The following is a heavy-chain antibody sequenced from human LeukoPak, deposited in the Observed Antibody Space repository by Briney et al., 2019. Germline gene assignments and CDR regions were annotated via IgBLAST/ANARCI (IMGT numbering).Heavy chain of an antibody. D-gene: IGHD6-13*01. CDR2: IKQDGSEK. Sequence: PGGSLRLSCAASGFTFSSYWMSWVRQAPGKGLEWVANIKQDGSEKYYVDPVKGRFTISRDNAKNSLYLQMNSLRAEDTAVYYCARFHSSSWHDAFDIWGQGTMVTVSS. J-gene: IGHJ3*02. CDR1: GFTFSSYW. V-gene: IGHV3-7*01. CDR3: ARFHSSSWHDAFDI.